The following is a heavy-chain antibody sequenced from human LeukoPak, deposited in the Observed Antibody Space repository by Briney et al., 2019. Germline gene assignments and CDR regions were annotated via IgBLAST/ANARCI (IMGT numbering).Heavy chain of an antibody. D-gene: IGHD3-10*01. V-gene: IGHV3-23*01. J-gene: IGHJ4*02. Sequence: GGSLRLSCAASGFTFSSYAMSWVRQARGKGLEWVSAISGSGGSTYYADSVKGRFTISRDNSKNTLYLQMNSLRAGDTAVYYCAKDYYRRNALDYWGQGTLVTVSS. CDR3: AKDYYRRNALDY. CDR1: GFTFSSYA. CDR2: ISGSGGST.